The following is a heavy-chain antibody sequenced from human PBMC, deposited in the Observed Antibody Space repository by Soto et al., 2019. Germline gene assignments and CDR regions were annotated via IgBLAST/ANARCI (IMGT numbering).Heavy chain of an antibody. J-gene: IGHJ6*02. D-gene: IGHD3-10*01. Sequence: QVQLVQSGGEVKKPGASVKVSCKASGYTFTSYGISWVRQAPGQGLEWMGWISGYNGKTNYAQKVQDRVTMTTDTSTSTVYMELRTLRSDDTAVYYCAREGVVPYYYYGMDVWGQGTPVTVSS. CDR1: GYTFTSYG. CDR3: AREGVVPYYYYGMDV. CDR2: ISGYNGKT. V-gene: IGHV1-18*01.